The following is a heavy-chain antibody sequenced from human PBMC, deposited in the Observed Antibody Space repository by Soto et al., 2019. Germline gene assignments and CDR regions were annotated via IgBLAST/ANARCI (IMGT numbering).Heavy chain of an antibody. CDR1: GFTFSDYY. CDR2: ISSSGSTI. D-gene: IGHD3-9*01. V-gene: IGHV3-11*01. J-gene: IGHJ6*02. CDR3: ARDILTGYYLAPDPLRPYGMDV. Sequence: PGGSLRLSCAASGFTFSDYYMSWIRQAPGKGLEWVSYISSSGSTIYYADSVKGRFTISRDNAKNSLYLQMNSLRAEDTAVYYCARDILTGYYLAPDPLRPYGMDVWGQGTTVTVSS.